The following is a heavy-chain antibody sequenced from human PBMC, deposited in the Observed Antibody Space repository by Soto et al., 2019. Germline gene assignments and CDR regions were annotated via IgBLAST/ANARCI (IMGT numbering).Heavy chain of an antibody. CDR2: VSETAGST. J-gene: IGHJ4*02. D-gene: IGHD1-26*01. Sequence: VQLLESGGGFVQRGGSLRLSCAASGFTFSSYAMTWVRQAPGKGLEWVSAVSETAGSTFYADSVKGRFTISRDNSKNMLYLQMNSLRAEDTAIYYCAKGGRRRGSYPPLDSWGQGTLVTVSS. CDR3: AKGGRRRGSYPPLDS. CDR1: GFTFSSYA. V-gene: IGHV3-23*01.